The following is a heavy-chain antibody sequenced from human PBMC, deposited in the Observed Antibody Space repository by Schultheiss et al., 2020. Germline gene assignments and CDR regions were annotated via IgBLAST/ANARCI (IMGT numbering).Heavy chain of an antibody. CDR2: VYYSGST. J-gene: IGHJ4*02. V-gene: IGHV4-39*01. CDR3: ARPLSGLGILFPFDS. Sequence: SETLSLTCSVSGGSLYSDTDYWGWIRQPPGKGLEWIGSVYYSGSTHYNPSLKSRVTILIDTSRSQFSLRLTSVTAADTAVYYCARPLSGLGILFPFDSWGQGTLVTVSS. CDR1: GGSLYSDTDY. D-gene: IGHD7-27*01.